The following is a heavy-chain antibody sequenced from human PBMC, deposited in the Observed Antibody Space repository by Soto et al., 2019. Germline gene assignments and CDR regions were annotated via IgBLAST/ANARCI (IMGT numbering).Heavy chain of an antibody. Sequence: SETLSLTCTVSGGSISSGGYYWSWIRQHPGKGLEWIGYIYYSGSTYYNPSLKSRVTISVDTSKNQFSLKLSYVTAADTAVYYCARVCGGDCHYGMDVWGQGTTVT. CDR2: IYYSGST. D-gene: IGHD2-21*02. J-gene: IGHJ6*02. CDR3: ARVCGGDCHYGMDV. V-gene: IGHV4-31*03. CDR1: GGSISSGGYY.